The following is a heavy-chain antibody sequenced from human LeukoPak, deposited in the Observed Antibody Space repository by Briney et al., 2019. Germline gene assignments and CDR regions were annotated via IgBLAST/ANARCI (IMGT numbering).Heavy chain of an antibody. J-gene: IGHJ4*02. Sequence: GASVKVSCKVSGYTLTELSMHWVRQAPGKGLEWMGGFDPEDGETIYAQKFQGRVTMTEDTSTDTAYMELSSLRSEDTAVYYCATDPTLSGSYDSWGQGTLVTVSS. D-gene: IGHD3-10*01. CDR3: ATDPTLSGSYDS. V-gene: IGHV1-24*01. CDR2: FDPEDGET. CDR1: GYTLTELS.